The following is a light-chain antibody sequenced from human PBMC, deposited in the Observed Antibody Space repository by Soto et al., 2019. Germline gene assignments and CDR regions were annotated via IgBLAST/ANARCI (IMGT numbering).Light chain of an antibody. CDR2: WAS. Sequence: DIVMTQSPDSLAVSLGERATINCKSSQSVLYSSNNKNYLAWCQQKPGQPPKLLIYWASTRESGVPDRFSGSGSGTDFTLTSSSLQAEDVAVYYCQQYYSTPTFGGGTKVEIK. V-gene: IGKV4-1*01. CDR3: QQYYSTPT. CDR1: QSVLYSSNNKNY. J-gene: IGKJ4*01.